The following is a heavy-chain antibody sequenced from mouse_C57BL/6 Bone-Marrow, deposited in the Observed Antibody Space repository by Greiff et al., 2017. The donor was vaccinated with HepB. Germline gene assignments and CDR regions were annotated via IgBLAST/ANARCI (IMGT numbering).Heavy chain of an antibody. Sequence: QVQLQQSGAELVRPGASVTLSCKASGYTFTDYEMHWVKQTPVHGLEWIGAIDPETGGNAYNQKFKGKAILTADKSSSTAYMELRSLTSEDSAVYYCTRGGRMDYWGQGTSVTVSS. J-gene: IGHJ4*01. CDR2: IDPETGGN. V-gene: IGHV1-15*01. CDR1: GYTFTDYE. CDR3: TRGGRMDY.